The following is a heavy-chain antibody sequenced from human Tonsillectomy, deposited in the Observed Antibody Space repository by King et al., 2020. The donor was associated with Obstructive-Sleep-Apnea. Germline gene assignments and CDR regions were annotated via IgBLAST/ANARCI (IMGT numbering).Heavy chain of an antibody. Sequence: VQLVESGVELKKPGESLKISCKGSGYSFPNFWIAWVRQRPGKGLEWMGIIYPGDSETRYSPSFQGQVIISADKSINTAYLQWSSLQVADTAVYYCARTGFYSSTCSDVGWFGPWGQGTPVAVSS. CDR1: GYSFPNFW. CDR3: ARTGFYSSTCSDVGWFGP. CDR2: IYPGDSET. D-gene: IGHD2-2*01. J-gene: IGHJ5*02. V-gene: IGHV5-51*01.